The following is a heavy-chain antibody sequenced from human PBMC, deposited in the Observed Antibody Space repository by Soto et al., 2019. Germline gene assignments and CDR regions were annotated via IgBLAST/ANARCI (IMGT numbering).Heavy chain of an antibody. J-gene: IGHJ4*02. CDR2: ISAYNGNT. V-gene: IGHV1-18*01. Sequence: ASVKGSCKASGYTFTSDGISWVRQAPGQGLEWMGWISAYNGNTNYAQKLQGRVTMTTDTSTSTAYMELRSLRSGDTAVYYCARVLAVAGTGIDYWGQGTLVTVSS. D-gene: IGHD6-19*01. CDR1: GYTFTSDG. CDR3: ARVLAVAGTGIDY.